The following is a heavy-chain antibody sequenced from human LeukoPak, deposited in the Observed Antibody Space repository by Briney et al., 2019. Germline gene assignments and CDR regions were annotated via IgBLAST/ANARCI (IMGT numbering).Heavy chain of an antibody. Sequence: ASVKVSCKASGYTFTGYYMHWLRQAPGQGLEWMGWINPNSGGTNYAQKFQGRVTMTRDTSISTAYMELSRLRSDDTAVYYCARSPHILTGENFDYWGQGTLVTVSS. D-gene: IGHD3-9*01. CDR2: INPNSGGT. V-gene: IGHV1-2*02. J-gene: IGHJ4*02. CDR3: ARSPHILTGENFDY. CDR1: GYTFTGYY.